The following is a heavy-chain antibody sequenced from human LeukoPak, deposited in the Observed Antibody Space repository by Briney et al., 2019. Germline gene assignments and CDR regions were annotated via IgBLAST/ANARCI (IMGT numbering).Heavy chain of an antibody. J-gene: IGHJ6*03. CDR2: INPSGGST. D-gene: IGHD6-6*01. Sequence: ASVKVSCKASGYTFTSYYMHWVRQAPGQGLEWMGIINPSGGSTSYAQKFQGRVTMTRDTSTSTVYMELSSLRSEDTAVYYCASDQFYCSSPRYYYMDVWGKGTTVTVSS. CDR3: ASDQFYCSSPRYYYMDV. CDR1: GYTFTSYY. V-gene: IGHV1-46*01.